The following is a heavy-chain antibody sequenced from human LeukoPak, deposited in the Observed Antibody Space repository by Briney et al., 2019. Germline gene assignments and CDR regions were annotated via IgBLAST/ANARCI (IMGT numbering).Heavy chain of an antibody. CDR3: ARATGLAGRRLVKWSTPFDY. CDR1: GFTFSSYS. D-gene: IGHD3-9*01. J-gene: IGHJ4*02. V-gene: IGHV3-21*01. Sequence: PGGSLRLSCAASGFTFSSYSMNWVRQAPGKGLEWVSSISSSSSYIYYADSVKGRFTISRDNAKNSLYLQMNSLRAEDTAVYYCARATGLAGRRLVKWSTPFDYWGQGTLVTVSS. CDR2: ISSSSSYI.